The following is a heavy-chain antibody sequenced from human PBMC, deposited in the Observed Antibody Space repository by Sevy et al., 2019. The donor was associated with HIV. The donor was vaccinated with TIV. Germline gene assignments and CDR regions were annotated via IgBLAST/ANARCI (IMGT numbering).Heavy chain of an antibody. CDR1: GYTFTTYG. J-gene: IGHJ4*02. Sequence: ASVKVSYKASGYTFTTYGISWVRQAPGQGLEWMGWIGAYNGNTNYAQKFQGRVTMTTDTSTSTAYMELRSLRSDDAAVYFCARGSSVWYMHFDYCGQGTLVTVSS. CDR2: IGAYNGNT. V-gene: IGHV1-18*01. CDR3: ARGSSVWYMHFDY. D-gene: IGHD6-19*01.